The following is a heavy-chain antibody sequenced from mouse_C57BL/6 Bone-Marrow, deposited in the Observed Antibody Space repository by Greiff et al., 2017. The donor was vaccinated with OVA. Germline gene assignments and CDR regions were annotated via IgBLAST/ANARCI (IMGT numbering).Heavy chain of an antibody. V-gene: IGHV5-4*01. J-gene: IGHJ1*03. Sequence: VQLKESGGGLVKPGGSLKLSCAASGFTFSSYAMSWVRQTPEKRLEWVATISDGGSYTYYPDNVKGRFTISRDNAKNNLYLQMSHLKSEDTAMYYCARRVITTVRDWYFDVWGTGTTVTVSS. D-gene: IGHD1-1*01. CDR1: GFTFSSYA. CDR2: ISDGGSYT. CDR3: ARRVITTVRDWYFDV.